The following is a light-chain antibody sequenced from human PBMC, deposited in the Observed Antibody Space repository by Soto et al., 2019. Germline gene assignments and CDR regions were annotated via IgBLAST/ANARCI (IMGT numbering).Light chain of an antibody. V-gene: IGLV2-14*01. CDR3: SSYTTTSTLV. Sequence: QSALTQPASVSGSPGQSITIACTGTNRDVGSYNLVSWYQQRPGEAPKLIISEVRNRPSGISYRFTGSKSGNTASLTISGLQAEDEAGYYCSSYTTTSTLVFGGGTK. J-gene: IGLJ3*02. CDR1: NRDVGSYNL. CDR2: EVR.